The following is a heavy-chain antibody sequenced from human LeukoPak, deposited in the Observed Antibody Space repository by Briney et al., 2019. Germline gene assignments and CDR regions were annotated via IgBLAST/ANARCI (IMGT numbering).Heavy chain of an antibody. CDR3: ARRRESSGLIFDY. J-gene: IGHJ4*02. V-gene: IGHV1-2*02. Sequence: ASVKVSCKASGYTFTGYYMHWVRQAPGQGLEWMGWINPNSGGTNYAQKFQGRVTMTRDTSISTAYMELSRLRSEDTAVYYCARRRESSGLIFDYWGQGTLVTVSS. D-gene: IGHD6-19*01. CDR2: INPNSGGT. CDR1: GYTFTGYY.